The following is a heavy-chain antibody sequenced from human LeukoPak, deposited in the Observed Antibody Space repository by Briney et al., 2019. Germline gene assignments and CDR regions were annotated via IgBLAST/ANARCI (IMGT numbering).Heavy chain of an antibody. CDR1: GYTFTSYG. CDR3: ARDLYYDFWSGYEPPNWFDP. J-gene: IGHJ5*02. V-gene: IGHV1-18*01. D-gene: IGHD3-3*01. Sequence: ASVTVSCKASGYTFTSYGISWVRQAPGQGLEWMGWISAYNGNTNYAQELQGRVTMTTDTSTSTAYMELRSLRSDDTAVYYCARDLYYDFWSGYEPPNWFDPWGQGTLVTVSS. CDR2: ISAYNGNT.